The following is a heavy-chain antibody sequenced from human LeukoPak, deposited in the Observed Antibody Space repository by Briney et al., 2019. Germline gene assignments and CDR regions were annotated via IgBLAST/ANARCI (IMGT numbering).Heavy chain of an antibody. CDR2: INPNDGDT. CDR3: ARANFLYCSSSTCLFDY. V-gene: IGHV1-2*02. Sequence: ASVKVSCKASGYTFTDYYMHWVRQAPGQGFEWMGWINPNDGDTNYAQKFQGRVTMTRDTSISTAHMEVNRLRSDHTAVYYCARANFLYCSSSTCLFDYWGQGTLVTVSS. D-gene: IGHD2-2*01. CDR1: GYTFTDYY. J-gene: IGHJ4*02.